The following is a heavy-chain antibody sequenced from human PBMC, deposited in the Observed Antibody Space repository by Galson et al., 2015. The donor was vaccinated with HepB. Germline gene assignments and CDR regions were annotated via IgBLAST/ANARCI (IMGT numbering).Heavy chain of an antibody. V-gene: IGHV3-64D*06. D-gene: IGHD6-13*01. CDR2: ISSNGGST. Sequence: SLRLSCAASGFTFSSYAMHWVRQAPGKGLEYVSAISSNGGSTYYADSVKGRFTISRDNSKNTLYLQMSSLRAEDTAVYYCVKEDSSSWYVGYYYYGMDVWGQGTTVTVSS. CDR3: VKEDSSSWYVGYYYYGMDV. J-gene: IGHJ6*02. CDR1: GFTFSSYA.